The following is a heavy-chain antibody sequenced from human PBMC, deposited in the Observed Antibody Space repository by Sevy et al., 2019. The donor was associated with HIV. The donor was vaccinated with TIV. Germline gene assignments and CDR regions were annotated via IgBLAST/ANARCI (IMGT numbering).Heavy chain of an antibody. V-gene: IGHV4-34*01. J-gene: IGHJ5*02. D-gene: IGHD2-2*01. CDR1: GGSFSGYY. CDR2: INHSGST. CDR3: AGLCLAEYCSSTSCSLSWFDP. Sequence: SETLSLTCAVYGGSFSGYYWSWIRQPPGKGLEWIGEINHSGSTNYNPSLKSRVTISVDTSKNQFSLKLSSVTAADTAVDYCAGLCLAEYCSSTSCSLSWFDPWGQGTLVTVSS.